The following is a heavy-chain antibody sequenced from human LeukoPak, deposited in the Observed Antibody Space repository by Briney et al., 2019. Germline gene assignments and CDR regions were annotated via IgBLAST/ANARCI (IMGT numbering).Heavy chain of an antibody. V-gene: IGHV4-59*01. CDR2: IHYSGST. CDR1: GGSISSYY. Sequence: PSETLSLTCTVSGGSISSYYWSWIRQPPGKGLEWIGYIHYSGSTNYNPSLKSRVTISSDTSKNQFSLKLTSVTAADTAVYYCARGTPKYFDWLSNWFDPWGQGTLVAVSS. J-gene: IGHJ5*02. CDR3: ARGTPKYFDWLSNWFDP. D-gene: IGHD3-9*01.